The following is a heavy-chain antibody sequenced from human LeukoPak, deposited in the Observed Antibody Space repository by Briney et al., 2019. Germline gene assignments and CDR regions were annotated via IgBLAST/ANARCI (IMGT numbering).Heavy chain of an antibody. CDR3: ARGRVYYDSSGSTMYYYYYYMDV. Sequence: SETLSLTCTVSGGSISSYYWSWIRQPAGKGLEWIGRIYTSGSTNYNPSLKSRVTISVDTSKNQFSLKLSSVTAADTAVYYCARGRVYYDSSGSTMYYYYYYMDVWGKGTTVTISS. CDR1: GGSISSYY. J-gene: IGHJ6*03. CDR2: IYTSGST. V-gene: IGHV4-4*07. D-gene: IGHD3-22*01.